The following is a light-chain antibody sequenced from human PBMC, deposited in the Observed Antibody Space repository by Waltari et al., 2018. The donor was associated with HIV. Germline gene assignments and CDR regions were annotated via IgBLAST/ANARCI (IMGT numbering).Light chain of an antibody. CDR3: QESYSNLST. J-gene: IGKJ2*01. V-gene: IGKV1-39*01. Sequence: DIQMTQSPSSLSASVGDRVTITCRASQTISSYLNWFQQKPGKAPKLLIYSASSLQSGVPSRFSGSVSGTDFTLIISSLQPEDFATYYCQESYSNLSTFGRGTKLEIK. CDR2: SAS. CDR1: QTISSY.